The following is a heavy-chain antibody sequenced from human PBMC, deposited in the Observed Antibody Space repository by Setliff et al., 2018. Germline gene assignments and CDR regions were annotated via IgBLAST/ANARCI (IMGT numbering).Heavy chain of an antibody. CDR2: IYYSGST. Sequence: PSETLSLTCTVSGGSISSSSYYWGWIRQPPGKGLEWIGSIYYSGSTYYNPSLKSRVTISVDTSKNQFSLKLSSVTAADTAVYYCARRGKGFNNPFDYWGQGTLVTVLL. V-gene: IGHV4-39*01. J-gene: IGHJ4*02. CDR3: ARRGKGFNNPFDY. D-gene: IGHD3-9*01. CDR1: GGSISSSSYY.